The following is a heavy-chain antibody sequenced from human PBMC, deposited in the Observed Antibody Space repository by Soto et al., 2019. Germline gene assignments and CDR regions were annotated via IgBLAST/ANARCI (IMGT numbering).Heavy chain of an antibody. V-gene: IGHV3-74*01. Sequence: KGLEWVSVIYSGSSTSYADSVKGRFTITRDNAKNTLYLQMNSLRAEDTAVYYCAREVADLYFFFFQAEDGIRDVRSVSAFLLNRSSDL. J-gene: IGHJ2*01. CDR3: AREVADLYFFFFQAEDGIRDVRSVSAFLLNRSSDL. CDR2: IYSGSST. D-gene: IGHD3-9*01.